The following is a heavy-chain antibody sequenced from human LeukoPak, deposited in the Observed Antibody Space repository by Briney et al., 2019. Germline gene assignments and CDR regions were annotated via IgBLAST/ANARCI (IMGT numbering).Heavy chain of an antibody. CDR2: IYSGGTT. CDR1: GFTVSSNF. D-gene: IGHD2-21*02. V-gene: IGHV3-53*01. Sequence: PGGSLRLSCAASGFTVSSNFMSWVRQAPGKGLEWVSVIYSGGTTYYADSVKGRFTISRDNSKNTLSLQMNSLRAEDTAVYYCATHIVVVTATLGYWGQGTLVTVSS. J-gene: IGHJ4*02. CDR3: ATHIVVVTATLGY.